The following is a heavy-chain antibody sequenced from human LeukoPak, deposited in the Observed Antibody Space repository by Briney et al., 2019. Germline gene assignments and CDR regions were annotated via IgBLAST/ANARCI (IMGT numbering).Heavy chain of an antibody. V-gene: IGHV3-30*03. D-gene: IGHD4-17*01. J-gene: IGHJ6*04. CDR2: ISYDGSNK. Sequence: GGSLRLSCAASGFTFSSYGMHWVRQAPGKGLEWVAVISYDGSNKYYADSVKGRFTISRDNSKNTLYLQMNSLRAEDTAVYYCARGTVTTFNYYGMDVWGKGTTVTVSS. CDR1: GFTFSSYG. CDR3: ARGTVTTFNYYGMDV.